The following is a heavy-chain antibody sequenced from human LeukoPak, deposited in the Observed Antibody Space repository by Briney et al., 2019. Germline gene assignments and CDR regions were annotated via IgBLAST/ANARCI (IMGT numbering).Heavy chain of an antibody. V-gene: IGHV7-4-1*02. CDR3: ARDLWFGELFYYYGMDV. CDR2: INTNTGNP. J-gene: IGHJ6*02. CDR1: GYTFTSYA. D-gene: IGHD3-10*01. Sequence: ASVKVSCKASGYTFTSYAMNWVRQAPGQGLEWMGWINTNTGNPTYAQGFTGRFVFSLDTSVSTAYLQISSLKAEDTAVYYCARDLWFGELFYYYGMDVWGQGTTVTVSS.